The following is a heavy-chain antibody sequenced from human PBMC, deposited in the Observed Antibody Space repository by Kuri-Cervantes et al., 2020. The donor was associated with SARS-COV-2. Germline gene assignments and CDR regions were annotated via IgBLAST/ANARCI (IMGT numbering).Heavy chain of an antibody. D-gene: IGHD3-22*01. CDR2: IKQDGSEK. CDR3: AKDQGDDYYDSSGYYGWGVVDY. CDR1: GFTFSSYW. V-gene: IGHV3-7*01. J-gene: IGHJ4*02. Sequence: GESLKISCAASGFTFSSYWMSWVRQAPGKGPEWVANIKQDGSEKYYVDSVKGRFTISRDNSKNTLYLQMNSLRAEDTAVYYCAKDQGDDYYDSSGYYGWGVVDYWGQGTLVTVSS.